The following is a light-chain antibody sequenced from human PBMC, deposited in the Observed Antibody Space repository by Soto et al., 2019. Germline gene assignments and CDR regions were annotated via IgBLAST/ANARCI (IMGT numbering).Light chain of an antibody. J-gene: IGKJ1*01. CDR3: QQYNSYS. V-gene: IGKV1-5*01. Sequence: DIPITQSPSTLPASVGDRFTITCRASQSISNWLAWYQQKPATAPKVLIYHASNLQSGVPSRFSGSGSGTEFTLTISSLQPDDFATYYCQQYNSYSFGQGTKVDIK. CDR2: HAS. CDR1: QSISNW.